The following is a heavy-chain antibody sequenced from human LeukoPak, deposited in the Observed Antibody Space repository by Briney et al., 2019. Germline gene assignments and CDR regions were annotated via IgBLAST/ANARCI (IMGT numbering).Heavy chain of an antibody. CDR1: GGSISSYY. CDR2: IYYSGNT. V-gene: IGHV4-59*01. Sequence: PSETLSLTCTVSGGSISSYYWSWIRQPPGRGLEWIGYIYYSGNTNYNPSLKSRVTISVDASKNQFSLKLSSVTAADTAVYYCTRDDRGIDYWGQGTLVTVSS. J-gene: IGHJ4*02. CDR3: TRDDRGIDY.